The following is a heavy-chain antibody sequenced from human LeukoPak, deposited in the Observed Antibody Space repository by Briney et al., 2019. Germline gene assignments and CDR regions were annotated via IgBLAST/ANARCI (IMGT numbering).Heavy chain of an antibody. V-gene: IGHV1-69*06. CDR1: GGTFSSYA. CDR3: ARGEGYCTNGVCSSLGWFGP. D-gene: IGHD2-8*01. CDR2: IIPIFGTA. J-gene: IGHJ5*02. Sequence: SVKVSCKASGGTFSSYAISWVRQAPGQGLEWMGRIIPIFGTANYAQKFQGRVTITADKSTSTAYMELSSLRSEDTAVYYCARGEGYCTNGVCSSLGWFGPWGQGTLVTVSS.